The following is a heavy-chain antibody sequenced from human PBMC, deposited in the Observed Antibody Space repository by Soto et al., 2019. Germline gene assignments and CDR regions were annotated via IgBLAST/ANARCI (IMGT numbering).Heavy chain of an antibody. D-gene: IGHD1-26*01. CDR3: ARSPLRDGSNSFPRTFDY. CDR1: GGSISSSTYY. V-gene: IGHV4-39*01. Sequence: QLQLQESGPGLVKPSETLSLTCTVSGGSISSSTYYWGWIRQPPGKGLEWIGSIYYGGNTHYNPSLKSRVTMSVDTSKSQFSLKVSSVTAADTAVYYCARSPLRDGSNSFPRTFDYWGQGTMVTVSS. J-gene: IGHJ4*02. CDR2: IYYGGNT.